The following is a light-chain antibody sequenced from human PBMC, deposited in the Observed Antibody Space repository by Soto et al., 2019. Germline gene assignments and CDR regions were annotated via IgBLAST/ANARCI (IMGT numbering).Light chain of an antibody. V-gene: IGKV3-15*01. Sequence: EVVITQSPATLSVSPGERVTLSCTASQSVSGNLAWYQQKPGQAPRLLIHGASTRATDIPARFSGSGSGTEFTLTITSLXSEDFAVYYCQQYHNWPPGLTFGGGTKVEIK. CDR1: QSVSGN. CDR2: GAS. J-gene: IGKJ4*01. CDR3: QQYHNWPPGLT.